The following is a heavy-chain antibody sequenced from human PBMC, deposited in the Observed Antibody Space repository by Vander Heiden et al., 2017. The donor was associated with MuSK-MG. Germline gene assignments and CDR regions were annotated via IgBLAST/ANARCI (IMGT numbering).Heavy chain of an antibody. D-gene: IGHD3-16*01. CDR3: ARNPLGAGGYYFDY. V-gene: IGHV3-30*04. CDR2: ISYDGSNK. CDR1: GFTFSSYA. Sequence: QVQLVESGGGVVQPGRSLRLSCAASGFTFSSYAMHWVRQAPGKGLEWVAVISYDGSNKYYADSVKGRFTISRDNSKNTLYLQMNSLRAEDTAVYYCARNPLGAGGYYFDYWGQGTLVTVSS. J-gene: IGHJ4*02.